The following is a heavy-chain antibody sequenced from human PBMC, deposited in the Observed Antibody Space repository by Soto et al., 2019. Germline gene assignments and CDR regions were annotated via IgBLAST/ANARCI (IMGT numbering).Heavy chain of an antibody. Sequence: QVQLVESGGGVVQPGRSLRLSCAASGFTFRSHGMHWVRQAPGTGLEWVAVISFDGNSKYYADSVKGRFTISRDNSKNTLYLQMNSLRAEDTAMYYCAKDIAFSSSGFDDCWGQGTLVAVSS. V-gene: IGHV3-30*18. J-gene: IGHJ4*02. CDR1: GFTFRSHG. CDR2: ISFDGNSK. CDR3: AKDIAFSSSGFDDC. D-gene: IGHD6-19*01.